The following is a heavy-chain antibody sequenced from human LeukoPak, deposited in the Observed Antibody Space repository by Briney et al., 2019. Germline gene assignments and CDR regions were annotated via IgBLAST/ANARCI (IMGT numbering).Heavy chain of an antibody. CDR3: ARDFLFKADAGPFPSYFGPMGWFDP. J-gene: IGHJ5*02. Sequence: PSETLSLTCTVSGGSISSYYWSWIRQPAGKGLEWIGRIYTSGSTNYNPSLKSRVTMSVDTSKNQFSLKLSSVTAADTAVYYCARDFLFKADAGPFPSYFGPMGWFDPWGRGTLVTVSS. D-gene: IGHD2/OR15-2a*01. V-gene: IGHV4-4*07. CDR1: GGSISSYY. CDR2: IYTSGST.